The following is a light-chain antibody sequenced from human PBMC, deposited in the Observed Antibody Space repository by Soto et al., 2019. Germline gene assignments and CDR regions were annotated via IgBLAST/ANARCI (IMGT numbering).Light chain of an antibody. V-gene: IGLV2-14*01. CDR3: SSYTPSSTPYV. J-gene: IGLJ1*01. CDR2: EVS. Sequence: QSVRNQPAPVSGSPGQSITISRTGTSSDVGGYNYVSWYQQHPGKAPKLIIYEVSNRPSGVSNRFSGSKSGNTASLTISALLAEDDADYYCSSYTPSSTPYVFGTGTKVTVL. CDR1: SSDVGGYNY.